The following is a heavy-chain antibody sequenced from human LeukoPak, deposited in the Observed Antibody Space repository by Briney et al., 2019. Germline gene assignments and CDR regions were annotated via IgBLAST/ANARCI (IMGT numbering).Heavy chain of an antibody. CDR1: GASISSYY. J-gene: IGHJ4*02. D-gene: IGHD1-26*01. V-gene: IGHV4-4*07. Sequence: SETLSLTCTVSGASISSYYWSWIRQPAGKGLEWIGRIYSSRSIYNPSLKSRVTMSVDTSKNQFSLKLSSVAAADTAVYYCAGAAGRDTTSGLDFDYWGQGILVTVSS. CDR2: IYSSRS. CDR3: AGAAGRDTTSGLDFDY.